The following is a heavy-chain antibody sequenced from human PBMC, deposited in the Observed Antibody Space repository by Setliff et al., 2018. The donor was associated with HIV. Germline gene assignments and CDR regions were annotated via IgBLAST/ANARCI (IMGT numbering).Heavy chain of an antibody. CDR3: AREDYYDSSGDAFDI. J-gene: IGHJ3*02. V-gene: IGHV4-61*02. D-gene: IGHD3-22*01. CDR1: GDSISSGSYY. CDR2: IYTSGST. Sequence: PSETLSLTCTVSGDSISSGSYYWSWIRQPAGKGLEWVGRIYTSGSTKYNPSLESRVTISLDTSKNQFSLKLSSVTAADTAVYYCAREDYYDSSGDAFDIWGQGTMVTVSS.